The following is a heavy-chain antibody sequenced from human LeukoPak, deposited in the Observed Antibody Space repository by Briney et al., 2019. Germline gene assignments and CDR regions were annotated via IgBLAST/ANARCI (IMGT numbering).Heavy chain of an antibody. CDR2: INPNSGGT. Sequence: GASVKVSCKASGYTFTGYYMHWVRQAPGQRLEWMGWINPNSGGTNYAQKFQGRVTMTRDTSISTAYMELSRLRSDDTAVYYCARVWAPLYYFDYWGQGTLVTVSS. J-gene: IGHJ4*02. D-gene: IGHD2-2*01. V-gene: IGHV1-2*02. CDR3: ARVWAPLYYFDY. CDR1: GYTFTGYY.